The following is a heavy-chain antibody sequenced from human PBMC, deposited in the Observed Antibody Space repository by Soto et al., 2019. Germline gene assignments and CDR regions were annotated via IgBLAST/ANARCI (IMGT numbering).Heavy chain of an antibody. J-gene: IGHJ6*02. CDR1: GYTFTSYY. CDR3: ARGPPLVRFDGYCMDD. D-gene: IGHD3-16*02. Sequence: ASVKVSCKASGYTFTSYYMHWVRQAPGQGLEWMGIINPSGGSTSYAQKFQGRVTMTRDTSTSTVYMELSSLRSEDTAVYYCARGPPLVRFDGYCMDDWGQRPTFTVSS. CDR2: INPSGGST. V-gene: IGHV1-46*01.